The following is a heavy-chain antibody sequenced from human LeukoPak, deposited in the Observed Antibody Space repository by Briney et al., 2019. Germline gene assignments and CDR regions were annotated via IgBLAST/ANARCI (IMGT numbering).Heavy chain of an antibody. D-gene: IGHD5-12*01. V-gene: IGHV3-48*01. CDR3: ARGVGYSGYDSTDY. CDR1: GFTFSSYE. Sequence: PGGSLRLSCAASGFTFSSYEMNWVRQAPGKGLEWVSYISSSSSTIYYADSVKGRFTISRDNAKNSLYLQMNSLRAEDTAVYYCARGVGYSGYDSTDYWGQGTLVTVSS. CDR2: ISSSSSTI. J-gene: IGHJ4*02.